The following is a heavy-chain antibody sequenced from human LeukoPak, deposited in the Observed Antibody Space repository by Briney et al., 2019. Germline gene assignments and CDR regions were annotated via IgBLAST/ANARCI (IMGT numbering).Heavy chain of an antibody. CDR2: IKSDGGT. CDR3: ARAPSEIGGYYPEYFRH. Sequence: PGRSLRLSCEASGFTFSHYGMHWVRQAPGKGLVWVSRIKSDGGTNYADSVKGRFTISRDNAKKTVSLQMNSLRPEDTGVYYCARAPSEIGGYYPEYFRHWGQGTLVTVSS. V-gene: IGHV3-74*01. CDR1: GFTFSHYG. D-gene: IGHD3-22*01. J-gene: IGHJ1*01.